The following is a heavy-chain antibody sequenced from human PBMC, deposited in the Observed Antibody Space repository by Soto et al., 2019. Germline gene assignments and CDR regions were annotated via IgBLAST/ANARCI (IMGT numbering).Heavy chain of an antibody. D-gene: IGHD3-16*02. J-gene: IGHJ4*02. CDR2: INHSGST. CDR1: GGSFSGYY. V-gene: IGHV4-34*01. Sequence: SETLSLTCAVYGGSFSGYYWSWIRQPPWKGLEWIGEINHSGSTNYNPSLKSRVTISVDTPENQFSLKLSSVTAADTAVYYCARGVSYRWVYSGQGTLVTVSS. CDR3: ARGVSYRWVY.